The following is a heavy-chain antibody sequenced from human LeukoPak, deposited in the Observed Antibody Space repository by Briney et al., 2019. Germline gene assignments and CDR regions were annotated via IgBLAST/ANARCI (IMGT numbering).Heavy chain of an antibody. V-gene: IGHV3-23*01. CDR2: ISGSGGST. CDR3: ARATSITIFGVVTPYYFDY. D-gene: IGHD3-3*01. CDR1: GFTFSSYA. J-gene: IGHJ4*02. Sequence: GGSLRLSCAASGFTFSSYAMSWVRQAPGKGLEWVSAISGSGGSTYYADSVKGRFTISRDNSKNSLYLQMNSLRAEDTAVYYCARATSITIFGVVTPYYFDYWGQGTLVTVSS.